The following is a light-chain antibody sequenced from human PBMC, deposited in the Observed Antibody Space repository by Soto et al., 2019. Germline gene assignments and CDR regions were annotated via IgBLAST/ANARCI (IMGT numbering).Light chain of an antibody. J-gene: IGLJ1*01. Sequence: QSALTQPASVSGSPGLSITISCTGTSSDIGAYNYDSWYQQHHPGEAPKLIIYDVSHRPPGVSNRFSGSKSGNTASLTISGLQTEDEADYYCSSYTSATTYVFGTGTKATVL. CDR1: SSDIGAYNY. CDR2: DVS. CDR3: SSYTSATTYV. V-gene: IGLV2-14*03.